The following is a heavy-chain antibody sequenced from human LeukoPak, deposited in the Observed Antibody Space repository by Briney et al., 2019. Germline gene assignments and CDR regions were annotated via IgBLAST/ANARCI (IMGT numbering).Heavy chain of an antibody. CDR2: ISGSGGST. D-gene: IGHD3-16*01. V-gene: IGHV3-23*01. Sequence: GGSLRLSCAASGFTFDDYAMHWVRQAPGKGLEWVSAISGSGGSTYYAASVKGRFTISRDNSKNTLYLQMNSLRAEDTAVYYCAGSYDYVWGSYNYWGQGTLVTVSS. CDR3: AGSYDYVWGSYNY. J-gene: IGHJ4*02. CDR1: GFTFDDYA.